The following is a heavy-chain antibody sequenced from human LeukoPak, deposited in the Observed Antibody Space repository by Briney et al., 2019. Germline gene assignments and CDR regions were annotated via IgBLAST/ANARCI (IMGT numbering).Heavy chain of an antibody. J-gene: IGHJ3*02. CDR3: ARGLSDYGDSLDAFDI. Sequence: PSQTLSLTCAVSGGSISSGGYPWSWIRQPPGKGLEWIGYIYHSGSTYYNPSLKSRVTISVDRSKNQFSLKLSSVTAADTAVYYCARGLSDYGDSLDAFDIWGQGTMVTVSS. V-gene: IGHV4-30-2*01. CDR2: IYHSGST. CDR1: GGSISSGGYP. D-gene: IGHD4-17*01.